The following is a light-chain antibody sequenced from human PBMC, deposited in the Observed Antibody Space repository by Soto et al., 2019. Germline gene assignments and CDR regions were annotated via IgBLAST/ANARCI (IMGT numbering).Light chain of an antibody. V-gene: IGKV1-33*01. Sequence: DIQMTQSPSSLSASVGDRVTITCQASQDISNYINWYQQKPGKAPKLLIYDASNLETGVPSRFSGSGSGTDFTFTISSLQPEDIATYYCQQYDNLYTFCQGTKREIK. CDR1: QDISNY. J-gene: IGKJ2*01. CDR3: QQYDNLYT. CDR2: DAS.